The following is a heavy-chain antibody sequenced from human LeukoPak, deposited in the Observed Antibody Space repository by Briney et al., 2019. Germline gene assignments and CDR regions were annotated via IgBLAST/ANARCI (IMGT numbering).Heavy chain of an antibody. J-gene: IGHJ4*02. CDR2: MNPNRGNT. D-gene: IGHD2-15*01. CDR1: GYTFTSYD. CDR3: ATGPVRGGSWDFDY. V-gene: IGHV1-8*01. Sequence: AASVKVSCKASGYTFTSYDINWVRQATGQGLEWMGWMNPNRGNTGYAQKFQGRVTMTTATSTSTVYMELSSLRSADTAVYYCATGPVRGGSWDFDYWGQRTLVTVSS.